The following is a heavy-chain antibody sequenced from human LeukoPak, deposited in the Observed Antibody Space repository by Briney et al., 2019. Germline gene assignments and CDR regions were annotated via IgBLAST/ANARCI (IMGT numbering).Heavy chain of an antibody. CDR1: GYTFTSFG. V-gene: IGHV1-18*01. D-gene: IGHD4-17*01. CDR3: SREIYGRFDF. CDR2: INAYNGNT. Sequence: VASVKVSCKASGYTFTSFGISWVRQAPGLGLEWMGWINAYNGNTNYAQNFRGRVTMTTDTSTTTAYMELRSLRSDDTAVYYCSREIYGRFDFWGQGTLVTVSS. J-gene: IGHJ4*02.